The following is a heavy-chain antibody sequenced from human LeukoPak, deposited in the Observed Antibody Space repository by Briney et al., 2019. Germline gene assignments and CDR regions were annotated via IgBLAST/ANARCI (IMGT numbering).Heavy chain of an antibody. CDR1: GGSISSYY. D-gene: IGHD6-19*01. V-gene: IGHV4-59*01. CDR3: ARGAGWYHY. J-gene: IGHJ4*02. Sequence: SETLSLPCTVSGGSISSYYWSLIRQPPGKGLEWIAYIYYSGTTNYNPSLNSRVTISVDTSKNQFSLKLSSVTAADTAVYYCARGAGWYHYWGQGTLVTVSS. CDR2: IYYSGTT.